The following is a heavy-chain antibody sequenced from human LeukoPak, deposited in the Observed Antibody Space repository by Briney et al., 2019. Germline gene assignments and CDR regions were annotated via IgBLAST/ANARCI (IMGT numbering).Heavy chain of an antibody. V-gene: IGHV4-4*07. CDR3: ARDLNL. J-gene: IGHJ6*02. CDR1: GGSISNNY. Sequence: PSETLSLTCTVSGGSISNNYWGWIRQPAGKGLEWIGRIYNSGTTSNPSLKSRVTMSVDMSTNQFSLKLGSVTAADTAVYYCARDLNLWGQGTTVTVSS. CDR2: IYNSGT. D-gene: IGHD1-14*01.